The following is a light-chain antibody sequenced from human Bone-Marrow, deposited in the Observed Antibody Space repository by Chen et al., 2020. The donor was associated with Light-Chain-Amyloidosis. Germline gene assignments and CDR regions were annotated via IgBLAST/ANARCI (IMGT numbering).Light chain of an antibody. J-gene: IGKJ3*01. CDR1: ESLVFSEGNTY. CDR2: QVS. V-gene: IGKV2-30*01. Sequence: VLTQSPLSLPVTLGQPASIGCRANESLVFSEGNTYLNWFHQRPGQPPRRLMYQVSNRDSGVPARVSGSGSGTEVTLSISTLEAEDVRTYYCTHATLWAFASGPGTKADI. CDR3: THATLWAFA.